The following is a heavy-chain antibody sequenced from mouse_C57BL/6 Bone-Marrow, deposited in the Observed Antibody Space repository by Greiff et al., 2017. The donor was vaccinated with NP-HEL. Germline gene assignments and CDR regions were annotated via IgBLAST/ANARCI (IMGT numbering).Heavy chain of an antibody. CDR3: ARHYYYGSSPDY. V-gene: IGHV1-59*01. CDR1: GYTFTSYW. D-gene: IGHD1-1*01. CDR2: IDPSDSYT. Sequence: QVQLQQPGAELVRPGTPVKLSCKASGYTFTSYWMHWVKQRPGQGLEWIGVIDPSDSYTNYNQKFKGKATLTVDTSSSTAYMQLSSLTSEDSAVYYCARHYYYGSSPDYWGQGTTLTVSS. J-gene: IGHJ2*01.